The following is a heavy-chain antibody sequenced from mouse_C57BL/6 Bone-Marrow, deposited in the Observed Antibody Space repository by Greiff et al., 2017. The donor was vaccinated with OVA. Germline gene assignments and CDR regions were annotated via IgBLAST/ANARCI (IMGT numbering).Heavy chain of an antibody. Sequence: QVQLQQSGAELVKPGASVKVSCKASGYTFTSYWMHWVKQRPGQGLEWIGRIHPSDSDTNYNQKFTGKATLTVDNSSSTAYMQLNSLTSEDSAVYYCAMALEVDYWGQGTTLTVSS. CDR3: AMALEVDY. CDR1: GYTFTSYW. V-gene: IGHV1-74*01. CDR2: IHPSDSDT. J-gene: IGHJ2*01. D-gene: IGHD1-2*01.